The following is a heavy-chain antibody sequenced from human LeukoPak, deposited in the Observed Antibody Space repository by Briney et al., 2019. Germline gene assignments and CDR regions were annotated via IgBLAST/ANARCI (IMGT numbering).Heavy chain of an antibody. CDR2: IYSGGST. Sequence: PGGSLRLSCAASGFTVSSNYMSWVRQAPGKGLEWVSVIYSGGSTYYADSVKGRFTISRDNSKNTLYLQMNSLRAEDTAVYYCVRGLLWFGYYFDYWGQGTLVTVSS. CDR1: GFTVSSNY. J-gene: IGHJ4*02. D-gene: IGHD3-10*01. V-gene: IGHV3-66*01. CDR3: VRGLLWFGYYFDY.